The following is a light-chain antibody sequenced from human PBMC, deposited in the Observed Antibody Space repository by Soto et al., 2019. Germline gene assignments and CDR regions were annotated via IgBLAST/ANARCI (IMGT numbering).Light chain of an antibody. CDR1: SSDVGGYNY. CDR3: SSYTSSSTYV. CDR2: EVS. V-gene: IGLV2-14*01. J-gene: IGLJ1*01. Sequence: TQPGSVTGSPGQSITISCNGTSSDVGGYNYVSWYQQQPGKAPKLMIYEVSNRPSGVSNRFSGSKSGNTASLTISGLQAEDEADYYCSSYTSSSTYVFGTGTKVTVL.